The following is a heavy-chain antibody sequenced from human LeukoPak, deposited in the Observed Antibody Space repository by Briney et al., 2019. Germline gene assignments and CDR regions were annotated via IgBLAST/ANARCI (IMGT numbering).Heavy chain of an antibody. J-gene: IGHJ4*02. V-gene: IGHV1-18*01. Sequence: ASVKVSCKASGYTFTSYGISWVRQAPGQGLEWMGWISAYNGNTNYAQKLQGRVTMTTDTSTSTAYMELRSLRSDDTAVYYCSRDQIGFVAVAGIGTYWGQGTLVTVSS. D-gene: IGHD6-19*01. CDR3: SRDQIGFVAVAGIGTY. CDR1: GYTFTSYG. CDR2: ISAYNGNT.